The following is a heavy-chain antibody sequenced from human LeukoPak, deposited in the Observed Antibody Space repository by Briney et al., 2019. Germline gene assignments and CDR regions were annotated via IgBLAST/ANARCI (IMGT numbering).Heavy chain of an antibody. D-gene: IGHD3-22*01. V-gene: IGHV3-30*18. Sequence: PGGSLRLSCAASGFTFSSYGMHWVRQAPGKGLEWVAVISYDGSNKYYADSVKGRFTISRDNSKNTLYLQMNSLRAEDTAVYYCAKGDQDYYDSSGYPDWGQGTLVTVPS. J-gene: IGHJ4*02. CDR3: AKGDQDYYDSSGYPD. CDR1: GFTFSSYG. CDR2: ISYDGSNK.